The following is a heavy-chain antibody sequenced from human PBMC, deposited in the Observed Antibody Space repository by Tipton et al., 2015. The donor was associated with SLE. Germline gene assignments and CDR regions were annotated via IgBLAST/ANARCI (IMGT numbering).Heavy chain of an antibody. CDR3: ARLMVRGAYAFDM. D-gene: IGHD3-10*01. CDR2: IYYTGST. Sequence: TLSLTCTVSGGSISSYYWSWIRQPPGKGLEWIGYIYYTGSTNYNPSLKSRVTMSLDTSKSRFSLKLSSVTPADTAVYYCARLMVRGAYAFDMWGQGTMVTVSS. CDR1: GGSISSYY. J-gene: IGHJ3*02. V-gene: IGHV4-59*01.